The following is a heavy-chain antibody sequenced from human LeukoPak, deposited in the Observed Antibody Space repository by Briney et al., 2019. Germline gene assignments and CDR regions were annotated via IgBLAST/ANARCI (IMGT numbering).Heavy chain of an antibody. J-gene: IGHJ5*02. CDR2: IKQDGSEK. CDR1: GFTFSSDW. D-gene: IGHD2-8*01. Sequence: GGSLRLSCTASGFTFSSDWMTWVGQPPGKGLNWLANIKQDGSEKKYVDSVKGRFTISRDNARNSLYPQMSSLRAEDTAVYYCARDFFSNDYDQWGQGTLVTVSS. V-gene: IGHV3-7*01. CDR3: ARDFFSNDYDQ.